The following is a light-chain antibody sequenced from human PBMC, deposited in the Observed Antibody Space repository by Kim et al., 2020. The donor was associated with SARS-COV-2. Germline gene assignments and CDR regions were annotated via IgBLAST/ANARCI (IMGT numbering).Light chain of an antibody. J-gene: IGLJ3*02. CDR3: GTWDSSLSSGV. CDR1: SSNIGNNY. Sequence: GQKVTISCSGSSSNIGNNYVSWYQQFQGTAPKLLIYDNDSRPSGIPDRFSGSKSGTSASLVITGLQAGDEADYYCGTWDSSLSSGVFGGGTQLTVL. CDR2: DND. V-gene: IGLV1-51*01.